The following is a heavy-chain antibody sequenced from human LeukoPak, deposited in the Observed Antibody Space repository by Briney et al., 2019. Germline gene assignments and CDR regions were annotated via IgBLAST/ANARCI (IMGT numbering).Heavy chain of an antibody. D-gene: IGHD3-9*01. V-gene: IGHV3-11*01. CDR3: ARENYDILDHQFDY. CDR1: GFTFSDYY. J-gene: IGHJ4*02. CDR2: ISSSGSTI. Sequence: GGSLRLSCAASGFTFSDYYMSWIRQAPGKGLEWVSYISSSGSTIYYADSVKGRFTISRDNAKNSLYLQMNSLRAEDTAVYYCARENYDILDHQFDYWGQGTLVTVSS.